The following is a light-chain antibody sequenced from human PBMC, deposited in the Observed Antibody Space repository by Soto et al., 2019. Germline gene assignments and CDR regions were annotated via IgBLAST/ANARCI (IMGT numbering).Light chain of an antibody. Sequence: QTVVTQEPSFSVSPGGTVTLTCGLSSGSVSTSYYPSWYQQTPGQAPRTLIYSTNTRSSGVPDRFSGSILGNKAALTITGAQADDESDYDCVLYMGSGSWVFGGGTKVTVL. CDR2: STN. V-gene: IGLV8-61*01. CDR1: SGSVSTSYY. J-gene: IGLJ3*02. CDR3: VLYMGSGSWV.